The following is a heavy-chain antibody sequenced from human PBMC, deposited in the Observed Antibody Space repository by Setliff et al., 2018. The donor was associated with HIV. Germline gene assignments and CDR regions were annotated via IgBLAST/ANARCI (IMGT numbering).Heavy chain of an antibody. J-gene: IGHJ4*02. CDR2: VYDSGNT. CDR1: DQLISSGNY. D-gene: IGHD3-9*01. V-gene: IGHV4-38-2*01. CDR3: ARGQLRYLANDYYFDY. Sequence: SETLSLTCAIPDQLISSGNYWGWIRQPPGRGLEWIGSVYDSGNTYYEPALESRAAISLDTSMNQFSLKLSSVTAADTAVYYCARGQLRYLANDYYFDYWGQGTLVTVSS.